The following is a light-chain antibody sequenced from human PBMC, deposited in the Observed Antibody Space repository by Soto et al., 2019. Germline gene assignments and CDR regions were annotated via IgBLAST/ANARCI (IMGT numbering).Light chain of an antibody. CDR2: GAA. CDR3: HQHSSCPPWT. Sequence: EIVMTQSPATLSVSPGERATLSCRASKSVTSNLAWYQQKPAQDPRLLIYGAATRALGISARFSGSGCGTEFTLTISGMQPEDFAVYYCHQHSSCPPWTFGQGTKVDIK. CDR1: KSVTSN. V-gene: IGKV3D-15*01. J-gene: IGKJ1*01.